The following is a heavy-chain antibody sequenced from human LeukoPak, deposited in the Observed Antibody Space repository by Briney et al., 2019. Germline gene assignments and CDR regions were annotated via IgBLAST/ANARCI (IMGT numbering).Heavy chain of an antibody. CDR1: GFTFSSYE. CDR3: ARTKEMASISYFDS. J-gene: IGHJ4*02. CDR2: IDSSGSNI. D-gene: IGHD5-24*01. V-gene: IGHV3-48*03. Sequence: GGSLRLSCAASGFTFSSYEMNWVRQAPGKGLEWVSYIDSSGSNIHYADSVKGRFTISRDNAKNSLYLQMNSLRAEDTAVYYCARTKEMASISYFDSWGQGTLVIVSS.